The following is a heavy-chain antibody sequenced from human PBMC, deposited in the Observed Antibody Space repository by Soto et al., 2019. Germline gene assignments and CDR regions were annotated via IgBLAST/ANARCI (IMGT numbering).Heavy chain of an antibody. CDR2: IIPIFGTA. CDR1: GGTFSSCA. CDR3: ARGKFATITGPDAFDI. J-gene: IGHJ3*02. Sequence: SVKVSCKASGGTFSSCAISWVRQAPGQGLEWMGGIIPIFGTANYAQKFQGRVTITADESTSTAYMELSSLRSEDTAVYYCARGKFATITGPDAFDIWDQGTMVTVS. V-gene: IGHV1-69*13. D-gene: IGHD5-12*01.